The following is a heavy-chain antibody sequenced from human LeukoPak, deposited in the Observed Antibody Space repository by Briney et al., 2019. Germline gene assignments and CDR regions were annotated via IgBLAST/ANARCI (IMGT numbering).Heavy chain of an antibody. V-gene: IGHV3-74*01. CDR2: IKSDGGT. D-gene: IGHD3-22*01. CDR3: ARAPSEIGGYYPEYFRH. CDR1: GFTFSTYW. J-gene: IGHJ1*01. Sequence: GGSLRLSCAASGFTFSTYWMHWVRQAPGKGLVWVSRIKSDGGTKYADSVKGRFTISRDNDKKTVSLQMNSLRPEDTGVYYCARAPSEIGGYYPEYFRHWGQGTLVTVSS.